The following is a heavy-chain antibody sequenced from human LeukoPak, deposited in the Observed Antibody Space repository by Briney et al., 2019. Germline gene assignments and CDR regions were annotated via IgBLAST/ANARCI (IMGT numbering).Heavy chain of an antibody. CDR3: AKAYVWGTYFDY. CDR1: GFTFSSYA. J-gene: IGHJ4*02. Sequence: GGSLRLSCAASGFTFSSYAMSWFRQAPGKGLEWVSAISGSGGSTYYADSVKGRFTISRDNSKNTLYLQMNSLRAEDTAVYYCAKAYVWGTYFDYWGQGTLVTVSS. V-gene: IGHV3-23*01. D-gene: IGHD3-16*01. CDR2: ISGSGGST.